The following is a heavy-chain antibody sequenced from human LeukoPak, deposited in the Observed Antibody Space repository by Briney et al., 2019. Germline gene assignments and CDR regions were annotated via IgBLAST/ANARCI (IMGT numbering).Heavy chain of an antibody. CDR2: ISSNGGST. CDR3: ARARTTVVTLDAFDI. D-gene: IGHD4-23*01. CDR1: GFTFSSYA. J-gene: IGHJ3*02. Sequence: GGSLRLSCAASGFTFSSYAMHWVRQAPGKGLEYVSAISSNGGSTYYANSVKGRFTISRDNSKNTLYLQMGSLRAEDMAVYYCARARTTVVTLDAFDIWGQGTMVTVSS. V-gene: IGHV3-64*01.